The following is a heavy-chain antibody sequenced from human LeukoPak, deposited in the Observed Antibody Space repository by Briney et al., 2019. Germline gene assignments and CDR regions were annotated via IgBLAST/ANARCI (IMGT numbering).Heavy chain of an antibody. D-gene: IGHD4-4*01. CDR3: ATPGST. Sequence: QAGGSLTLSCTASGFSFRSYAMHWVRQPPGRGLEYVSAISRSGNTSYYATSVKDRSTVSRDNAKKTLFLQMSNLRRDDTAVYFCATPGSTWGQGALVIVSS. CDR2: ISRSGNTS. V-gene: IGHV3-64*01. CDR1: GFSFRSYA. J-gene: IGHJ5*02.